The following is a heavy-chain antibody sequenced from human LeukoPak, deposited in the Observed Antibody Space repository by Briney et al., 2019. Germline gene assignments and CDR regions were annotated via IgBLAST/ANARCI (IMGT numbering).Heavy chain of an antibody. CDR2: IYYSGST. Sequence: SETLSLTCTVSGGSISSSSYYWGWIRQPPGKGLEWIGSIYYSGSTYYNPSLKSRVTISVDTSKNQFSLKLSSVTAADTAVYYCARGDVGLQLWTPGYWGQGTLVTVSS. V-gene: IGHV4-39*07. CDR1: GGSISSSSYY. J-gene: IGHJ4*02. CDR3: ARGDVGLQLWTPGY. D-gene: IGHD5-18*01.